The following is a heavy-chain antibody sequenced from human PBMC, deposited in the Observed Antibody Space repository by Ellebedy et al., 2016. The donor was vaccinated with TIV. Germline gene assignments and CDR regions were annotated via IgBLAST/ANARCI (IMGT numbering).Heavy chain of an antibody. J-gene: IGHJ4*02. CDR3: ARGSRYYYDSSGYYPDY. D-gene: IGHD3-22*01. CDR2: IKQDGSEK. V-gene: IGHV3-7*01. Sequence: GESLKISCAASGFTFSSYWMSWVRQAPGKGLEWVANIKQDGSEKYYVDSVKGRFTISRDNAKNLLYLQMNSLRAEDTAVHYCARGSRYYYDSSGYYPDYWGQGTLVTVSS. CDR1: GFTFSSYW.